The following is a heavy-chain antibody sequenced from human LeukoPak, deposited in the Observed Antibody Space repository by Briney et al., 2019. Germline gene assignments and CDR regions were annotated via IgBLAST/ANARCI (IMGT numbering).Heavy chain of an antibody. J-gene: IGHJ4*02. Sequence: SETLSLTCTVSGGSISSYYWSWIRQPPGKGLEWIGYIYYSGSTNYNPSLKSRVTISVDTSKNQFSLKLSSVTAADTAVYYCASQEWLSVDYWGQGTLVTVSS. V-gene: IGHV4-59*01. CDR3: ASQEWLSVDY. CDR1: GGSISSYY. D-gene: IGHD3-3*01. CDR2: IYYSGST.